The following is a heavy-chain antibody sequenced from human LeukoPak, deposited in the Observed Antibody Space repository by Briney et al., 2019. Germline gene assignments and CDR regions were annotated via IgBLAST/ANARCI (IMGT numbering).Heavy chain of an antibody. CDR3: AKSYYYDSSGYYELDY. CDR1: GFTFSDHY. J-gene: IGHJ4*02. CDR2: SRNKANSYTT. Sequence: PGGSLRLSCAASGFTFSDHYMEWVRQAPGKGLEWVGRSRNKANSYTTEYAASVKGRITISRDDSKNTLYLQMNSLKTEDTAVYYCAKSYYYDSSGYYELDYWGQGTLVTVSS. V-gene: IGHV3-72*01. D-gene: IGHD3-22*01.